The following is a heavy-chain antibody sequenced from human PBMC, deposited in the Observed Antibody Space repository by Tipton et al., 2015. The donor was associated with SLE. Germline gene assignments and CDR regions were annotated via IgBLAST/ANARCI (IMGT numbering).Heavy chain of an antibody. CDR1: GFTFSSYS. D-gene: IGHD1-26*01. J-gene: IGHJ4*02. V-gene: IGHV3-66*02. CDR2: IYSGGST. Sequence: SLRLSCAASGFTFSSYSMNWVRQAPGKGLEWVSVIYSGGSTYYADSVKGRFTISRDNSKNTLYLQMNSLRAEDTAVYYCARDRVGARGYFDYWGQGTLVTVSS. CDR3: ARDRVGARGYFDY.